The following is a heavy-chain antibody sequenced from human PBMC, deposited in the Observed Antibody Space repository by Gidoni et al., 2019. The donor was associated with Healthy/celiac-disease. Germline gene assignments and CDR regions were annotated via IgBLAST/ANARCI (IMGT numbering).Heavy chain of an antibody. CDR2: ISSSSSYI. V-gene: IGHV3-21*01. Sequence: FSSYTMNCVRQATGKRLEWVSSISSSSSYIYYADSVKGRFTISRDNAKNSLYLQMNSLRVGDTAVYYCARYRGSGSYDYWGQGTLVTVSS. CDR1: FSSYT. J-gene: IGHJ4*02. D-gene: IGHD3-10*01. CDR3: ARYRGSGSYDY.